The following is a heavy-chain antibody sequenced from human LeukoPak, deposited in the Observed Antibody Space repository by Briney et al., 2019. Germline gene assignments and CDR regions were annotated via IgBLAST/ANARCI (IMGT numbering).Heavy chain of an antibody. Sequence: GGSLRLSCAASGFTVSSNYMSWVRQAPGKGLEWVSSVSDSGDTTYYADSVKGRVIISRDNSKNTLYLQLNSLRAEDTAVYFCAKSANSGSYYRGYFDNWGQGILVTVSS. CDR3: AKSANSGSYYRGYFDN. D-gene: IGHD3-10*01. CDR2: SDSGDTT. V-gene: IGHV3-53*01. CDR1: GFTVSSNY. J-gene: IGHJ4*02.